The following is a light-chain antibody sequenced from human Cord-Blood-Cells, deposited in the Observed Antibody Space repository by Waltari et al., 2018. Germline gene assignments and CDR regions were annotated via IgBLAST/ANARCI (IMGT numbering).Light chain of an antibody. J-gene: IGLJ2*01. CDR1: SSDVGGDNY. CDR3: SSYAGSNNLV. Sequence: QSALTQPPSASGSPGQSVTISCTGTSSDVGGDNYVFWYQQHPGKAPKLMFYEVSKRPSGVPDRFSGSKSGNTASLTVSGLQAEDEADYYCSSYAGSNNLVFGGGTKLTVL. V-gene: IGLV2-8*01. CDR2: EVS.